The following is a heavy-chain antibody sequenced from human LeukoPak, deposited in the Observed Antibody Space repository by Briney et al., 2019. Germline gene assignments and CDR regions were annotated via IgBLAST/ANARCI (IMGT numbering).Heavy chain of an antibody. J-gene: IGHJ4*02. CDR1: GYTFPRYD. Sequence: AAVTVSCKASGYTFPRYDINWLRQATGHGLEWMGWMNPNSGNTGYAQKFQGRVTITRNNSISTAYMALSSLRSEDTAVYYCARQSTNSFNYWGQGTLVTVSS. CDR2: MNPNSGNT. CDR3: ARQSTNSFNY. V-gene: IGHV1-8*03.